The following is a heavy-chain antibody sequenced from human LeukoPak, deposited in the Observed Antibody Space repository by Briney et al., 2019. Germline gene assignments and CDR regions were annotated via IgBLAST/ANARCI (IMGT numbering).Heavy chain of an antibody. Sequence: GGSLRLSCAASGFTFSTYSLNWVRQAPGKGLEWVSAITSTGNYISYADSVKGRFTISRDNAKNSLYLQMNSLRAEDTAVYYCARYYGDYVEFFDYWGQGTLVTVSS. CDR3: ARYYGDYVEFFDY. V-gene: IGHV3-21*01. D-gene: IGHD4-17*01. J-gene: IGHJ4*02. CDR1: GFTFSTYS. CDR2: ITSTGNYI.